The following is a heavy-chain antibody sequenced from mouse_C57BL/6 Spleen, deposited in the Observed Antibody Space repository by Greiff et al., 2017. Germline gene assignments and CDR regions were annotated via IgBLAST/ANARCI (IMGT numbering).Heavy chain of an antibody. CDR1: GYTFTSYW. J-gene: IGHJ2*01. CDR2: IDPSDSYT. CDR3: ARGGPDY. V-gene: IGHV1-50*01. Sequence: QVQLQQPGAELVKPGASVKLSCKASGYTFTSYWMQWVKQRPGQGLEWIGEIDPSDSYTNYNQKFKGKATLTVDTSSSTAYMQLSSLTSEDSAVYYCARGGPDYWCQGTTLTVSS.